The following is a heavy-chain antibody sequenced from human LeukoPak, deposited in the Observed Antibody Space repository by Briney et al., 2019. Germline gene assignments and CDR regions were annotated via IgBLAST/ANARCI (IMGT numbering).Heavy chain of an antibody. J-gene: IGHJ5*02. CDR1: GGSISSSNYY. V-gene: IGHV4-39*01. CDR3: AGQWLVDHNWFDP. CDR2: IYYSGST. D-gene: IGHD6-19*01. Sequence: TSETLSLTCTVSGGSISSSNYYWGWIRQPPGKGLEWIGSIYYSGSTYYNPSLKSRVTISVDTSKNQFSLKLSSVTAADTAVYYCAGQWLVDHNWFDPWGQGTLVTVSS.